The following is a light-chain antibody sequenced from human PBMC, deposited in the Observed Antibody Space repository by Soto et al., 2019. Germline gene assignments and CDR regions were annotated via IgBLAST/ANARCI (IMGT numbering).Light chain of an antibody. CDR2: GAS. CDR1: QSVSSN. V-gene: IGKV3-15*01. J-gene: IGKJ2*01. Sequence: EIVMTQSPATLSVSPAERATLSCRASQSVSSNLAWYHQKPGRAPTLLLYGASARATGIPARFSGSGSGTEFTLTISSLRSEDFAVYYCQHYNNWPFTVGQGTKLEIK. CDR3: QHYNNWPFT.